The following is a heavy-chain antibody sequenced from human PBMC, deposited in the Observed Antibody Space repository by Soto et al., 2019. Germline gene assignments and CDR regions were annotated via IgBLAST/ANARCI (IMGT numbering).Heavy chain of an antibody. CDR3: ARHPSRRYYDSSGYYYPLVYGMDV. Sequence: TSETLSLTCTVSGGSISSYYWSWIRQPPGKGLEWIGYFYYSGSTNYNPSLKSRVTISVDTSKNQFSLKLSSVTAADTAVYYCARHPSRRYYDSSGYYYPLVYGMDVWGQGTTVTVSS. D-gene: IGHD3-22*01. CDR1: GGSISSYY. CDR2: FYYSGST. J-gene: IGHJ6*02. V-gene: IGHV4-59*08.